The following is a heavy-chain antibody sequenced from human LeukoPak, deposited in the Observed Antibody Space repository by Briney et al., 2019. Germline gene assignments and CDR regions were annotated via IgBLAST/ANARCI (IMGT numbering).Heavy chain of an antibody. D-gene: IGHD3-3*02. J-gene: IGHJ4*02. CDR2: IVVGSGNT. CDR3: AAVGISHYFDY. CDR1: GFTFTSSA. V-gene: IGHV1-58*01. Sequence: SVKVSCKASGFTFTSSAVQWVRHARGQRLDWIGWIVVGSGNTNYAQKFQERVTITRDMSTSTAYMELSSLRSEDTAVYYCAAVGISHYFDYWGQGTLVTVSS.